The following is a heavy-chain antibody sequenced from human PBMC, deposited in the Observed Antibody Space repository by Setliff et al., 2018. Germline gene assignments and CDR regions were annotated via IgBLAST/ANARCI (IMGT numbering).Heavy chain of an antibody. J-gene: IGHJ4*02. CDR1: GGSIISSTYN. CDR3: ARRADGYNDFFDY. Sequence: SETLSLTCSVSGGSIISSTYNWGWIRQPPGKGLEWIGSIYYSGTTYYNPSLESRITMSVDTSNNRFSLKLTSVTAADTAVYYCARRADGYNDFFDYWGQGTLVTVSS. D-gene: IGHD6-25*01. V-gene: IGHV4-39*01. CDR2: IYYSGTT.